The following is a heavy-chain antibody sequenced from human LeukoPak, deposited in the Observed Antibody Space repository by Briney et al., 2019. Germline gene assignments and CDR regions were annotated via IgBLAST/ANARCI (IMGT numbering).Heavy chain of an antibody. J-gene: IGHJ5*02. D-gene: IGHD6-19*01. V-gene: IGHV1-18*01. CDR2: ISAYNGDT. CDR1: GGTFSSYA. CDR3: AREHSSGWYGWFDP. Sequence: ASVKVSCKASGGTFSSYAISWVRQAPGQGLEWMGWISAYNGDTNYAQKLQGRVTMTTDTSTSTAYMELRSLRSDDTAVYYCAREHSSGWYGWFDPWGQGTLVTVSS.